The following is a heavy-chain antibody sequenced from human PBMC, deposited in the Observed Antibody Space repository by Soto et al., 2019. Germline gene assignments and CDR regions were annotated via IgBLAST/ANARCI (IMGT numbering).Heavy chain of an antibody. D-gene: IGHD5-12*01. V-gene: IGHV3-30*03. CDR1: GFTFRNYG. Sequence: GGSLRLSCAASGFTFRNYGMNWVRQAPGKGLEWVAVISFDGSKTYYADSVKGRFTISRDNAKNSLYLQMNSLRAGDTAVYYCARVLRGYSGFEDYFDYWGQGALVTVSS. J-gene: IGHJ4*02. CDR3: ARVLRGYSGFEDYFDY. CDR2: ISFDGSKT.